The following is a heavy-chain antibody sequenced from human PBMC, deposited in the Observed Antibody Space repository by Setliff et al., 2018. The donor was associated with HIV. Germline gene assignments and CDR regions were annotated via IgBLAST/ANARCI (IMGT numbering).Heavy chain of an antibody. J-gene: IGHJ4*02. Sequence: ASVQVSCKASGYSFTNHYMHWVRQAPGQGLEWMGWINPNNGGTNYAQKFQGRVTITADKSTSTAYMELSRLRSDDTAVYYCARGMEYYDTSGYYQYYFDYWGQGTLVTVSS. V-gene: IGHV1-2*02. D-gene: IGHD3-22*01. CDR3: ARGMEYYDTSGYYQYYFDY. CDR2: INPNNGGT. CDR1: GYSFTNHY.